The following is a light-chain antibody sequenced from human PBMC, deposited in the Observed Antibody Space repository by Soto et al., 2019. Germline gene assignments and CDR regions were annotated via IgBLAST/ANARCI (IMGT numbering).Light chain of an antibody. Sequence: EIVLTQSPGTLSLSPGERATLSCRASQSVSSSYLAWYQQKPGQAPRLLIYGASSRATGIPDRFSGSGSGTDFTLTISRLEPEVFAVHYCQQDGSSPWTFGQGTKVEIK. CDR3: QQDGSSPWT. CDR2: GAS. CDR1: QSVSSSY. V-gene: IGKV3-20*01. J-gene: IGKJ1*01.